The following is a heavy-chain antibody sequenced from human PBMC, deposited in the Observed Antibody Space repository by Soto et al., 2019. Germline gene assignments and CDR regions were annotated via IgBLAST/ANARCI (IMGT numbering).Heavy chain of an antibody. CDR2: IIPIFGTA. Sequence: SVKLSCKASGGTFSSYAISWVRQAPGQGLEWMGGIIPIFGTANYAQKFQGRVTITADESTSTAYMELSSLRSEDTAVYYCVYCTNGVCSQSNWFDPWGQGTLVTVSS. J-gene: IGHJ5*02. V-gene: IGHV1-69*13. CDR3: VYCTNGVCSQSNWFDP. CDR1: GGTFSSYA. D-gene: IGHD2-8*01.